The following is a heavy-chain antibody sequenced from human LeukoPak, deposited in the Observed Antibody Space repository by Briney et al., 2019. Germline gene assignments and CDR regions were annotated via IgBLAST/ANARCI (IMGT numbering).Heavy chain of an antibody. J-gene: IGHJ4*02. Sequence: PSETLSLTCTVSGGSISSFYWSWIRQPPGKGLEWIGYIYNTGRTNYNPSLKSRVTISLDTSKNQFSLKLSSVSAAETAVYYCARQSVGMSTISYFDNWGQGTLVTVSS. V-gene: IGHV4-59*01. CDR3: ARQSVGMSTISYFDN. CDR1: GGSISSFY. CDR2: IYNTGRT. D-gene: IGHD5-24*01.